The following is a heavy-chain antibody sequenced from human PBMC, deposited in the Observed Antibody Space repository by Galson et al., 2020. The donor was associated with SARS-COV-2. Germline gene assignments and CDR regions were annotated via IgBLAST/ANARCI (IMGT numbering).Heavy chain of an antibody. V-gene: IGHV3-30*04. CDR1: GFTLSSYA. D-gene: IGHD1-26*01. CDR3: AKGFKWELLLGVHYFDY. Sequence: GESLKIPCAAPGFTLSSYAKHWVPQAPGKGLEWVADISYDGSNKYYADSVKGRFTISRDNSKNTLYLQMNSLRAEDTAVYYCAKGFKWELLLGVHYFDYWGQGTLVIVSS. J-gene: IGHJ4*02. CDR2: ISYDGSNK.